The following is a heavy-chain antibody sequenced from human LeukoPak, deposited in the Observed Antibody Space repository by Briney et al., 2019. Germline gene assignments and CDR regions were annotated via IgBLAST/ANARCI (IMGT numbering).Heavy chain of an antibody. J-gene: IGHJ3*02. D-gene: IGHD6-19*01. V-gene: IGHV1-2*02. CDR2: INPNSGGT. Sequence: ASVKVSCKASGYTFTGYYMHWVRQAPGQGLEWMGWINPNSGGTNYAQKFQGRVTMTRDTSISTAYMKLRSLRSDDTAVYYCARDSGLGSGWYLGAFDIWGQGTMVTVSS. CDR1: GYTFTGYY. CDR3: ARDSGLGSGWYLGAFDI.